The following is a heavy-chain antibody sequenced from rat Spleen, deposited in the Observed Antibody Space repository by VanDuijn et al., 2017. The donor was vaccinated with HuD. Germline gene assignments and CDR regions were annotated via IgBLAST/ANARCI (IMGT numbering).Heavy chain of an antibody. J-gene: IGHJ2*01. Sequence: EVQLQESGPGLVKPSQSLSLTCSVTGYSITSSYRWNWIRKFPGNKLEWMGYINSAGSTNYNPSLKSRISITRDTSKNQIFLQVNSVTTEDTATYYCASYDWGQGVMVTVSS. CDR2: INSAGST. V-gene: IGHV3-3*01. CDR1: GYSITSSYR. CDR3: ASYD. D-gene: IGHD1-7*01.